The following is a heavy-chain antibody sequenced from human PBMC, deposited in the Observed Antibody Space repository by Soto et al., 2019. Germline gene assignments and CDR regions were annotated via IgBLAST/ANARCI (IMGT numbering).Heavy chain of an antibody. CDR1: GCTFTNYW. V-gene: IGHV5-51*01. CDR2: IYPADSDT. D-gene: IGHD4-17*01. J-gene: IGHJ5*02. Sequence: PGESLKISCETSGCTFTNYWIVWVSQVPGKGLEWMGLIYPADSDTRYNPSFQGQVTISADTSTNTAFLHWSSLSASDSATYFCARTGRSGLRWLDFFDPWGQGTLVTVSS. CDR3: ARTGRSGLRWLDFFDP.